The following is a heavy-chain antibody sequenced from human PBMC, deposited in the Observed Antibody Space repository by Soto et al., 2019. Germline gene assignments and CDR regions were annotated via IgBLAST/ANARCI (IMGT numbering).Heavy chain of an antibody. V-gene: IGHV4-34*01. CDR1: GGSIINYY. CDR2: INHSGST. Sequence: SETLSLTCTVSGGSIINYYWTWIRQPPGTGLEWIGEINHSGSTIYNPSLKSRVTISVDTSKNQFSLKLTSVTAADTAVYYCARDKITGLFDYWGQGTLVTVSS. CDR3: ARDKITGLFDY. D-gene: IGHD2-8*02. J-gene: IGHJ4*02.